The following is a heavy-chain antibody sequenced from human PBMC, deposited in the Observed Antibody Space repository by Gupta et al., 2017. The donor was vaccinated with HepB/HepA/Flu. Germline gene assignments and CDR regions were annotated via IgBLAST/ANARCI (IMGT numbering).Heavy chain of an antibody. Sequence: EVQLLESGGGLVQPGGSLRLSCAASGFTFSSYAMSWVRQAPGKGLEWVSAIRGSGGSTYYADSVKGRFTISRDNSKNTLYLQMNSLRAEDTAVYYCAKGNYPMYSGSYHDYWGQGTLVTVSS. CDR1: GFTFSSYA. CDR3: AKGNYPMYSGSYHDY. V-gene: IGHV3-23*01. D-gene: IGHD1-26*01. J-gene: IGHJ4*02. CDR2: IRGSGGST.